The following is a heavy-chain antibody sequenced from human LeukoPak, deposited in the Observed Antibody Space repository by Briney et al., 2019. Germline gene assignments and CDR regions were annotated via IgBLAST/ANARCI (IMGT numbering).Heavy chain of an antibody. V-gene: IGHV3-30*04. CDR2: ISYDGRNM. D-gene: IGHD6-13*01. Sequence: GGSLRLSCAASEFTFSNYAIHWVRQAPGKGLEWVAIISYDGRNMYYADSVKGRFTISRDNSKNTVYLQMNSLRTEDTAVYYCARAVYSSSWLLDYWGQETLVTVSS. CDR1: EFTFSNYA. CDR3: ARAVYSSSWLLDY. J-gene: IGHJ4*02.